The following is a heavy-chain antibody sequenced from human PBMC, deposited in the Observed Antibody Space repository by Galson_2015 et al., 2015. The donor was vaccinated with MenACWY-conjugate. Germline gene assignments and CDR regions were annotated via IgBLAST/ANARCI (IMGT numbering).Heavy chain of an antibody. D-gene: IGHD2-15*01. CDR3: AKLDCSGGNCNMH. V-gene: IGHV1-69*13. CDR1: GGTFSSYA. J-gene: IGHJ4*02. CDR2: IIPIFGTA. Sequence: SVKVSCKASGGTFSSYAISWVRQAPGQGLEWMGGIIPIFGTANYAQKFQGRVTITADESTSTAYMELSSLRVEDTAVYYCAKLDCSGGNCNMHWGQGTLVTVSS.